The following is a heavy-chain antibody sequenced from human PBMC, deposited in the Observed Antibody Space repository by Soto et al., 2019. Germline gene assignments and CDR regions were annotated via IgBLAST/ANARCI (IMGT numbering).Heavy chain of an antibody. CDR1: GYTFTSYD. D-gene: IGHD1-20*01. CDR2: MNPHSGNT. CDR3: AMERRYGVAY. J-gene: IGHJ4*02. Sequence: QVQLVQSGAEVKKPGASVKVSCKASGYTFTSYDINWVRQATGQGLEWMGWMNPHSGNTVYAQKFQGRVTMTRNTSISTAYRELSSRGSEDTAVYYGAMERRYGVAYWGQGTLVTVSS. V-gene: IGHV1-8*01.